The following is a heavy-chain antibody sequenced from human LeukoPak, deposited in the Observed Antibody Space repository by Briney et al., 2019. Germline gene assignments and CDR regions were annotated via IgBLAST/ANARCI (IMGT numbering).Heavy chain of an antibody. V-gene: IGHV3-9*01. CDR1: GFTFDDYA. J-gene: IGHJ3*02. CDR2: ISWNSGSI. CDR3: AKDIAFGEVSMRAFDI. D-gene: IGHD3-10*01. Sequence: GRSLRLSCAASGFTFDDYAMHWVRQAPGKGLEWVSGISWNSGSIGYADSVKGRFTISRDNAKNSLYLQMNSLRAEDTALYYCAKDIAFGEVSMRAFDIWGQGTMVTVSS.